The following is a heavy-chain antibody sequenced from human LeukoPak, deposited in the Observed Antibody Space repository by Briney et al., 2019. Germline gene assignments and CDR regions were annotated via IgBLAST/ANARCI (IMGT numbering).Heavy chain of an antibody. CDR1: GFTFSSYG. D-gene: IGHD1-26*01. CDR2: VSWDGSRT. V-gene: IGHV3-43*01. Sequence: GGSLRLSCAASGFTFSSYGMHWVRQGPGKALEWVSHVSWDGSRTYYGDSVEGRFTISRDNSKNSLYLQLNSLRPDDTALYFCAKGSAGAPYCFDHWGQGTLVTVSS. J-gene: IGHJ4*02. CDR3: AKGSAGAPYCFDH.